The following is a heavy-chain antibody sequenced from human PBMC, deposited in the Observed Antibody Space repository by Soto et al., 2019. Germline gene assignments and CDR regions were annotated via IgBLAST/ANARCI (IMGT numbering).Heavy chain of an antibody. CDR1: GFSLTTSGVG. D-gene: IGHD3-3*01. J-gene: IGHJ4*02. CDR2: IYLDDDK. Sequence: QITLNESGPPVVKPAETLTLTCTFSGFSLTTSGVGVGWIRQSPGKAPEWLALIYLDDDKRYSASLKSRLTITKDTSKNQVVLTMASVDPEDTATYYCAHRILRTVFGLVTTTAIYFDFWGQGTPVVVSS. CDR3: AHRILRTVFGLVTTTAIYFDF. V-gene: IGHV2-5*02.